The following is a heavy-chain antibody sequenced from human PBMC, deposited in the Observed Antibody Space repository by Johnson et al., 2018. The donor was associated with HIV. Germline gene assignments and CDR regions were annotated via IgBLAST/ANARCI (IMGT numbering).Heavy chain of an antibody. V-gene: IGHV3-66*02. CDR2: ISSGGDT. CDR3: ARGRGYSGYDPPAAFDI. CDR1: GFSVSSNY. Sequence: AHLVESGGGLVQPGGSLRLSCAASGFSVSSNYMSWVRQAPGKGLEWVSVISSGGDTYYADSVRGRFTISRDNSKNTLYLQMNSLRAEDTAVYYCARGRGYSGYDPPAAFDIWGQGTMVTVSS. J-gene: IGHJ3*02. D-gene: IGHD5-12*01.